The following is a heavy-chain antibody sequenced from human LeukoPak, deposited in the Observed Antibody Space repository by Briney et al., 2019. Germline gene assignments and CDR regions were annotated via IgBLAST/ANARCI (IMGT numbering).Heavy chain of an antibody. CDR2: ISSSSSYI. Sequence: GGSLRLSCAASGFTFSSYSMNWVRQAPGKGLEWVSSISSSSSYIYYADSVKGRFTISRDNAKNSLYLQMNSLRAEDTAVYYCARDRIGYGDSVDYWGQGTLVTVSS. V-gene: IGHV3-21*01. D-gene: IGHD4-17*01. CDR3: ARDRIGYGDSVDY. CDR1: GFTFSSYS. J-gene: IGHJ4*02.